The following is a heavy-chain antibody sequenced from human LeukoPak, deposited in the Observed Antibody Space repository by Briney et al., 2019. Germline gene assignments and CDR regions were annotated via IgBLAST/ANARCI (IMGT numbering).Heavy chain of an antibody. CDR3: TNLGYDSSGYYLDY. J-gene: IGHJ4*02. CDR1: GFTFSGSA. CDR2: IRSKANSYAT. D-gene: IGHD3-22*01. V-gene: IGHV3-73*01. Sequence: GSLRLSCAASGFTFSGSAMHWVRQASGKGLEWVGRIRSKANSYATAYAASVKGRFTISRDDSKNMAYLQMNSLKTEDTAVYYCTNLGYDSSGYYLDYWGQGTLVTVSS.